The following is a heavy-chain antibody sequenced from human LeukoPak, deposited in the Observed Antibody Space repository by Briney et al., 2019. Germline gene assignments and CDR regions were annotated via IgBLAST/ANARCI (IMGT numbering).Heavy chain of an antibody. CDR3: ARTRSSGWYEGPYYGMDV. J-gene: IGHJ6*02. Sequence: GGSLRLSCAASGFFVSNNYMSWVRQAPGKGLEWVSVIYSGGDTYYADSVKGRFTISRDNSKNTLYLQMNSLRAEDTAVYYCARTRSSGWYEGPYYGMDVWGQGTTVTVSS. CDR2: IYSGGDT. D-gene: IGHD6-19*01. V-gene: IGHV3-66*02. CDR1: GFFVSNNY.